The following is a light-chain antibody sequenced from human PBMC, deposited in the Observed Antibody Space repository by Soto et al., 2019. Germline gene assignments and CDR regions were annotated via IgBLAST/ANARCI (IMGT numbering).Light chain of an antibody. CDR3: HQYGSSPYT. J-gene: IGKJ2*01. CDR2: AAS. CDR1: QSVSSNY. V-gene: IGKV3-20*01. Sequence: EIVLTQSPGTLSLSPGERATLSCRASQSVSSNYFAWYQQRPGQAPSLLIYAASSRATGIPDRFSGSGSATDFTLTISRLEPEDFAVYYCHQYGSSPYTFGQGTKLEIE.